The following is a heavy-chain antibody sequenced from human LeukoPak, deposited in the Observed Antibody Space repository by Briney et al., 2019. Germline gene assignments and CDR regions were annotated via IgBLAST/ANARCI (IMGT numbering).Heavy chain of an antibody. V-gene: IGHV4-61*01. CDR3: ARYGSGSSGLDY. CDR1: GYSISSGYY. D-gene: IGHD3-10*01. CDR2: IYYSGST. J-gene: IGHJ4*02. Sequence: SETLSLTCAVSGYSISSGYYWSWIRQPPGKGLEWIGYIYYSGSTNYNPSLKSRVTISVDTSKNQFSLKLSSVTAADTAVYYCARYGSGSSGLDYWGQGTLVTVSS.